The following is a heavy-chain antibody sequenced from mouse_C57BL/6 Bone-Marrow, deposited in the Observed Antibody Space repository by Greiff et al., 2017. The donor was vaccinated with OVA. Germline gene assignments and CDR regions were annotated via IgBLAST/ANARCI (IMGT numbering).Heavy chain of an antibody. CDR2: IWGVGST. J-gene: IGHJ3*01. V-gene: IGHV2-6*01. CDR1: GFSLTSYG. CDR3: ASEGGQLRLRFAY. Sequence: VQLVESGPGLVAPSQSLSITCTVSGFSLTSYGVDWVRQSPGKGLEWLGVIWGVGSTNYNSALKSRLSISKDNSKSQVFLKMNSLQTDDTAMYYCASEGGQLRLRFAYWGQGTLVTVSA. D-gene: IGHD3-2*02.